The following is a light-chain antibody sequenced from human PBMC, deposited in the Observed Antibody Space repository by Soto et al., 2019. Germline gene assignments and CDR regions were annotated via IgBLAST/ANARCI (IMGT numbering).Light chain of an antibody. V-gene: IGLV4-69*01. J-gene: IGLJ2*01. CDR2: VNSDGSH. Sequence: QLVRTQSPSASASLGASVKLTCTLRSGHSNYAIAWHQQQPEKGPRYLMKVNSDGSHSKGDGIPDRFSGSSSGAERYLTISSLQSDDEADYYCQTWGTGIQVFGGGTKLTVL. CDR1: SGHSNYA. CDR3: QTWGTGIQV.